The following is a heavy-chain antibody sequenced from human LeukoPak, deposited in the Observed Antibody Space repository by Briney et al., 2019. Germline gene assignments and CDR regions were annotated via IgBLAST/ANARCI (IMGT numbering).Heavy chain of an antibody. CDR3: AREGGYSSGWYLHYFDY. Sequence: SETLSLTCTVSGGSISSYYWSWIRQPPGKGLGWIGYIYYSGSTNYNPSLKSRVTISVDTSKNQFSLKLSSVTAADTAVYYCAREGGYSSGWYLHYFDYWGQGTLVTVSS. CDR2: IYYSGST. J-gene: IGHJ4*02. CDR1: GGSISSYY. V-gene: IGHV4-59*01. D-gene: IGHD6-19*01.